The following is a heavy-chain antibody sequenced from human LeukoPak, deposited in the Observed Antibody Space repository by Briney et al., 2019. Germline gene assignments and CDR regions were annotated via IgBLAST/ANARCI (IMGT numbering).Heavy chain of an antibody. D-gene: IGHD2-21*02. J-gene: IGHJ4*02. CDR3: ARDYCGGDCYNFDY. V-gene: IGHV3-33*01. Sequence: GGSLRLSCAASGFTFSSYGMHWVRQAPGKGLEWVAVIWYDGSNKYYADSAKGRFTISRDNSKNTLYLQMNSLRAEDTAVYYCARDYCGGDCYNFDYWGQGTLVTVSS. CDR2: IWYDGSNK. CDR1: GFTFSSYG.